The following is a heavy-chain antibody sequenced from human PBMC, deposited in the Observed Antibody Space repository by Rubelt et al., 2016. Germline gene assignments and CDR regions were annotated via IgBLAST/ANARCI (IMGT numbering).Heavy chain of an antibody. CDR1: GFTVSSNY. D-gene: IGHD6-19*01. CDR3: ARAPGYSSGYYFDY. CDR2: LYSGGNA. Sequence: EVQLVESGGGLVQPGGSLRLSCAASGFTVSSNYMSWVRQAPGKGLEWVSILYSGGNAYYADSVKGRFTVSRHNSKNTLYLQMNSLRAEDTAVYYCARAPGYSSGYYFDYWGQGTLVTVSS. V-gene: IGHV3-53*04. J-gene: IGHJ4*02.